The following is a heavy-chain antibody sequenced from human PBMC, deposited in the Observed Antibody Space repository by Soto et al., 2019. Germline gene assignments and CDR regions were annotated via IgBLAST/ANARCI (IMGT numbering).Heavy chain of an antibody. D-gene: IGHD1-26*01. CDR3: ARVGGATPWDY. CDR2: INPSGGST. J-gene: IGHJ4*02. CDR1: GYTFTSYY. V-gene: IGHV1-46*01. Sequence: QVQLVQSGAEVKKPGASVKVSCKASGYTFTSYYMHWVRQAPGQGLEWMGIINPSGGSTSYAQKFTGRVTMTRDTSTSTVYMELSSLRSEDTAVYYCARVGGATPWDYWGQGTLVTVSS.